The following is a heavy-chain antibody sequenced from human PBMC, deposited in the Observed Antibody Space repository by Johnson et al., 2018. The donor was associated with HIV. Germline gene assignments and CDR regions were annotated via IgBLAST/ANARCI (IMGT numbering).Heavy chain of an antibody. CDR2: IYSGGST. Sequence: MQLVESGGGVVQPGRSLRLSCAASGFTVSSNYMSWVRQAPGKGLEWVSVIYSGGSTYYLDSVKGRFPISRDNSKNTLYLQMNCLRAEDTAVYYCARESDILTGYPNAFDIWGQGTMVTVSS. V-gene: IGHV3-66*01. CDR3: ARESDILTGYPNAFDI. D-gene: IGHD3-9*01. CDR1: GFTVSSNY. J-gene: IGHJ3*02.